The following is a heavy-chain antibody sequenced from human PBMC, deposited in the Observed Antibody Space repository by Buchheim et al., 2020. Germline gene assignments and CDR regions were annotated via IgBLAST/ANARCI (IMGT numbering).Heavy chain of an antibody. CDR1: GGSISSGSYY. CDR2: IGHTGDT. Sequence: QLQLQESGPGLVKPSETLSLTCTVSGGSISSGSYYWGWIRQSPGKGLEWIAIIGHTGDTYYNPSLQSRVTISVDTSKNPFSLKLSSVTAADTAVYYCARHRTVTGSSLSDYWGQGTL. CDR3: ARHRTVTGSSLSDY. J-gene: IGHJ4*02. D-gene: IGHD1-26*01. V-gene: IGHV4-39*01.